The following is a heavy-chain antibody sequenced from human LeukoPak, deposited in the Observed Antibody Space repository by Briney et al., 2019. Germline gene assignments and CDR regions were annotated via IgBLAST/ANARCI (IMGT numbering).Heavy chain of an antibody. J-gene: IGHJ4*02. V-gene: IGHV4-59*01. CDR2: IYYSGST. CDR1: GGSISSYY. Sequence: PSETLSLTCTVSGGSISSYYWSWIRQPPGKGLEWIGYIYYSGSTNYNPSLKSRVTISVDTSKNQFSLRLSSVTAADTAVYYCARVTGYMIEDYFDYWGQEPLVTVSS. CDR3: ARVTGYMIEDYFDY. D-gene: IGHD3-22*01.